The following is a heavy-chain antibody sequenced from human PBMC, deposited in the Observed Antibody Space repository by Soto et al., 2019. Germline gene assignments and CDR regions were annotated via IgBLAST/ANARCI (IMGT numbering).Heavy chain of an antibody. CDR3: ARTGKFYHYDNSGLPFDP. D-gene: IGHD3-22*01. V-gene: IGHV4-4*01. CDR1: DYSISSTTW. J-gene: IGHJ5*02. CDR2: IYHGGST. Sequence: AETLSLPCTVSDYSISSTTWWSWVRQSPGKGLEWIGDIYHGGSTNYNPSLKSRVTISLDKSKNQFSLKLKSVIAADTAVYFCARTGKFYHYDNSGLPFDPWGQGTLVTVSS.